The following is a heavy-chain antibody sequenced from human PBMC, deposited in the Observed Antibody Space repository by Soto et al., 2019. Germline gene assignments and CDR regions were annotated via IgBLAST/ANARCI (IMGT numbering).Heavy chain of an antibody. V-gene: IGHV1-18*01. CDR2: ISAYNGNT. J-gene: IGHJ6*02. Sequence: ASVKVSCKASGYTFTSYGISWVRQAPGQGLEWMGWISAYNGNTNYAQKLQGRVTMTTDESTSTAYMELSSLRSEDTAVYYCASDAITGTRYYGMDVWGQGTTVTVS. CDR1: GYTFTSYG. CDR3: ASDAITGTRYYGMDV. D-gene: IGHD1-7*01.